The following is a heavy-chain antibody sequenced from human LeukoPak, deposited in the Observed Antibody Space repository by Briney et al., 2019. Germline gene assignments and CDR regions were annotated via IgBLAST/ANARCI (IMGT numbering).Heavy chain of an antibody. CDR3: ARAESGQWYIDY. J-gene: IGHJ4*02. CDR1: GFTVSSNY. CDR2: IYSGGST. D-gene: IGHD6-19*01. V-gene: IGHV3-66*01. Sequence: GGSLRLSCAASGFTVSSNYMRWVRQAPGKGLEWVSLIYSGGSTYYADSVKGRFTISRDNPKNTLYLQMNSLRAEDTAVYYCARAESGQWYIDYWGQGTLVTVSS.